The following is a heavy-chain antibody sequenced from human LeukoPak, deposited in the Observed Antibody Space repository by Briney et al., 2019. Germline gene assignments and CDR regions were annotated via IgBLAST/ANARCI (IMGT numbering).Heavy chain of an antibody. CDR3: ASGSGSYYYYYYMDV. J-gene: IGHJ6*03. V-gene: IGHV1-69*13. Sequence: GASVKVSCKASGYTFTGYYMHWVRQAPGQGLEWMGGIIPIFGTANYAQKFQGRVTITADESTSTAYMELSSLRSEDTAVYYCASGSGSYYYYYYMDVWGKGTTVTISS. CDR2: IIPIFGTA. D-gene: IGHD3-10*01. CDR1: GYTFTGYY.